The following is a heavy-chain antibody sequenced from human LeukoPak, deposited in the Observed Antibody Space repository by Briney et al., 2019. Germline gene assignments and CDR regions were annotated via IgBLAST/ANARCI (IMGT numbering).Heavy chain of an antibody. Sequence: LPGGSLRLSCAASGFSFTDNWMSWVRQAPGKGLEWVANIKEDGSEKYYVDSVKGRFTISRDNAKNSLYLHIDSLRAEDTAVYYCARRTWELFFDYWGRGTLVTVSS. CDR1: GFSFTDNW. V-gene: IGHV3-7*01. J-gene: IGHJ4*02. D-gene: IGHD1-26*01. CDR3: ARRTWELFFDY. CDR2: IKEDGSEK.